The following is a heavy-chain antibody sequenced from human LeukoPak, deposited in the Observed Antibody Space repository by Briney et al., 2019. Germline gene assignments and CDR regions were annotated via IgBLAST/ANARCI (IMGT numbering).Heavy chain of an antibody. D-gene: IGHD3-22*01. CDR2: MYLSGTT. CDR3: AGLVGRYSSGLYYYYFDY. V-gene: IGHV4-31*09. J-gene: IGHJ4*02. Sequence: PSETLSLTCTVSGGSISSGGYYWSWIRQHPGKGLEWIGEMYLSGTTHSNPSVKSRVTISIDKSKNQFFLNLSSVTAADTAVYYCAGLVGRYSSGLYYYYFDYWGQGTLVTVSS. CDR1: GGSISSGGYY.